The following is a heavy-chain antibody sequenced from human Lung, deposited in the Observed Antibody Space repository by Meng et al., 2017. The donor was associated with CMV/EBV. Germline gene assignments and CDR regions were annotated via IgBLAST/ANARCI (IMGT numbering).Heavy chain of an antibody. Sequence: SXXVSXKASGFTFSDYYIHWVRQAPGQGLEWMGLVDPNNGGTEFAQKFQGRVTLTRDTSLNTTFMELSGLRSDDTAVFYCARNGYSGVYYSGMGFWGQGTLVTVSS. J-gene: IGHJ4*02. D-gene: IGHD3-22*01. V-gene: IGHV1-2*02. CDR2: VDPNNGGT. CDR3: ARNGYSGVYYSGMGF. CDR1: GFTFSDYY.